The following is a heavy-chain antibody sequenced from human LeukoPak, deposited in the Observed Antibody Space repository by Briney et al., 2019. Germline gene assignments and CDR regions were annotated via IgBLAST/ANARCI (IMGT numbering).Heavy chain of an antibody. D-gene: IGHD6-13*01. V-gene: IGHV4-39*07. CDR3: ARDGRAAAGTIDY. Sequence: PSETLSLTCTVSGGSISSSSYYWGWIRQPPGKGLEWIGSIYHSGSTYYNPSLKSRVTISVDTSKNQFSLKLSSVTAADTAVYYCARDGRAAAGTIDYWGQGTLVTVSS. J-gene: IGHJ4*02. CDR2: IYHSGST. CDR1: GGSISSSSYY.